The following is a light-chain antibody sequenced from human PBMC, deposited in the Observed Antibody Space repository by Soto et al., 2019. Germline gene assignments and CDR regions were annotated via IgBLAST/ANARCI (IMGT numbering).Light chain of an antibody. Sequence: IVMTQSPGSLAVSLGERATINCKSSQSVLYSVNGQHCLAWYQQKPGQPPKLLMYWASTRESVVPDRVSGSGSGTDFTLTISSLQAEDVAVYYCQQYYAIPLTFGEGTKVEIK. CDR2: WAS. CDR3: QQYYAIPLT. CDR1: QSVLYSVNGQHC. V-gene: IGKV4-1*01. J-gene: IGKJ4*01.